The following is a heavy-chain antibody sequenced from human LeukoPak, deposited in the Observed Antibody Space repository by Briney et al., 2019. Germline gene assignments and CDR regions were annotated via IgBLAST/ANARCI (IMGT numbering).Heavy chain of an antibody. J-gene: IGHJ5*02. V-gene: IGHV4-39*01. CDR2: IYYSGST. Sequence: SETLSLTCTVSGGSITSNSYYWGWIRQPPGKGLEWIESIYYSGSTYYNPSLKSRVTISVDTSKNQFSLKLSSVTAADTAVYYCARGGFSSGWYVGNNWFDPWGQGTLVTVSS. D-gene: IGHD6-19*01. CDR3: ARGGFSSGWYVGNNWFDP. CDR1: GGSITSNSYY.